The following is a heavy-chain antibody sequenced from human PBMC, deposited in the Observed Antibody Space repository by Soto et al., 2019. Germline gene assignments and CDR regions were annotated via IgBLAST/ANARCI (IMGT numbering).Heavy chain of an antibody. D-gene: IGHD3-3*02. V-gene: IGHV4-39*01. CDR3: ETSTWFDP. CDR1: GGSISSRGYY. CDR2: IYFSGST. J-gene: IGHJ5*02. Sequence: SETLSPTCAVSGGSISSRGYYWGWIRQPPGKGLEWTGPIYFSGSTYYNPSLKSRVPITVNTTRNQFSLKLSSVTAADTAVCYCETSTWFDPGGQGTRVTVS.